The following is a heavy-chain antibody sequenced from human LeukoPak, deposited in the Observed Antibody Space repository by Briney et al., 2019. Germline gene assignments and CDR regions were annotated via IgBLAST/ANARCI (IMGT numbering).Heavy chain of an antibody. J-gene: IGHJ5*02. CDR3: ARVPTNSWYNWFDP. CDR2: IGTTDNT. CDR1: GFAFSIYD. V-gene: IGHV3-13*01. D-gene: IGHD2-8*01. Sequence: GGSLRLSCAASGFAFSIYDMHWVRQPTGKGQEWVSAIGTTDNTYYIGSVKGRFTISRENAKNSLYLQMNSLRAEDTAIYYCARVPTNSWYNWFDPWDQGTLVTVSS.